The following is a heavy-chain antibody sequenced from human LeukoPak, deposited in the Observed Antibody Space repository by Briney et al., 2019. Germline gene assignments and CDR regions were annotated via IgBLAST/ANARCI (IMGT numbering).Heavy chain of an antibody. CDR1: GYTFTGYY. V-gene: IGHV1-2*02. CDR2: INPNSGGT. D-gene: IGHD5-12*01. CDR3: ARTRGMGYSGYDSDAFDI. Sequence: ASVKVSCKASGYTFTGYYLHWVRQAPGQGLEWMGWINPNSGGTNYAQKFQGRVTMTRDTSISTAYMELSRLRSDDTAVYYCARTRGMGYSGYDSDAFDIWGQGTMVTVSS. J-gene: IGHJ3*02.